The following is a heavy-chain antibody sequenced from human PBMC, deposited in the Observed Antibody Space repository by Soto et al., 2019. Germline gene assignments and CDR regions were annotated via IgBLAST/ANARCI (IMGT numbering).Heavy chain of an antibody. V-gene: IGHV4-61*01. CDR2: IYYSGST. Sequence: SETLSLTCTVSGGSVSSGSYYWSWIRQPPGKGLEWIGYIYYSGSTNYNPSRKSRVTISVDTSKNQFSLKLSSVTAADTAVYYCARGGWMERREYFDYWGQGTLVTVSS. CDR3: ARGGWMERREYFDY. CDR1: GGSVSSGSYY. J-gene: IGHJ4*02. D-gene: IGHD1-1*01.